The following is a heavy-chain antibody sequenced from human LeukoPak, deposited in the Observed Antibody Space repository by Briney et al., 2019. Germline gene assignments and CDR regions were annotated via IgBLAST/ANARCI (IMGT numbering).Heavy chain of an antibody. D-gene: IGHD3-22*01. CDR3: ARDDYYYDSSGYWPGAFDI. Sequence: GASVKVSCKASGYTFTSYGISWVRQAPGQGLEWMGWISAYNGNTNYAQKLQGRVTMTTDTSTSTAYMELRSLRSDDTAVYYCARDDYYYDSSGYWPGAFDIWGQGTMVTVSS. V-gene: IGHV1-18*01. J-gene: IGHJ3*02. CDR2: ISAYNGNT. CDR1: GYTFTSYG.